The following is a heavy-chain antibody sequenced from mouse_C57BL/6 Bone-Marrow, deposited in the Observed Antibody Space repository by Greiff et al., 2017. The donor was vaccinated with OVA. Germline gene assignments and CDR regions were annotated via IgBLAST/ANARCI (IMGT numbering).Heavy chain of an antibody. CDR3: ASTTVVAKENAMDY. CDR2: IWSGGST. Sequence: QVQLKESGPGLVQPSQSLSITCTVSGFSLTSYGVHWVRQSPGKGLEWLGVIWSGGSTDYNAAFISRLSISKDNSKSQVFFKMNSLQADDTAIYYCASTTVVAKENAMDYWGQGTSVTVAS. V-gene: IGHV2-2*01. CDR1: GFSLTSYG. J-gene: IGHJ4*01. D-gene: IGHD1-1*01.